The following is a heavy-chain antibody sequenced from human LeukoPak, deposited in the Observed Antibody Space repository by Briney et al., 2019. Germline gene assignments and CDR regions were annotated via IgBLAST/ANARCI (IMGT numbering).Heavy chain of an antibody. J-gene: IGHJ4*02. CDR3: AHRKATSWAHDY. CDR2: IYSGGSGST. CDR1: VFTVSSSY. V-gene: IGHV3-53*01. Sequence: PGGSLRLSCAASVFTVSSSYMSWVRQAPGKGLEWVSVIYSGGSGSTYYADSVKGRFTISRDNSKNTLNLQMNSLRAEDTAVYYCAHRKATSWAHDYWGQGTLVTVSS. D-gene: IGHD2-2*01.